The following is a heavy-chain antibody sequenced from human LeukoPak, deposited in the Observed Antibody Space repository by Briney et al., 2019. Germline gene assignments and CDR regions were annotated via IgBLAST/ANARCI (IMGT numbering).Heavy chain of an antibody. J-gene: IGHJ5*02. CDR1: GFTFSSYG. V-gene: IGHV3-30*02. CDR3: VNDGGRFQFDP. D-gene: IGHD3-10*01. CDR2: ISYDGSKK. Sequence: GGSLRLSCAASGFTFSSYGMHWVRQAPGKGLEWVAFISYDGSKKYYPDSVRGRFTISRDISKNTLYVEMNSLRGDDTAVYYCVNDGGRFQFDPWGQGTLVTVSS.